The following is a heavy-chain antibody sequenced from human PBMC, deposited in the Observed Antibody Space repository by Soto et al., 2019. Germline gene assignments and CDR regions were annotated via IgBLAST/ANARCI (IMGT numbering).Heavy chain of an antibody. V-gene: IGHV3-30-3*01. CDR3: ARDSLRFLEWSVKFDY. J-gene: IGHJ4*02. Sequence: GGSLRLSCEASGFPFGNFWMLWVRQAPGKGLEWVAVISYDGSNKYYADSVKGRFTISRDNSKNTLYLQMNSLRAEDTAVYYCARDSLRFLEWSVKFDYWGQGTLVTVSS. D-gene: IGHD3-3*01. CDR1: GFPFGNFW. CDR2: ISYDGSNK.